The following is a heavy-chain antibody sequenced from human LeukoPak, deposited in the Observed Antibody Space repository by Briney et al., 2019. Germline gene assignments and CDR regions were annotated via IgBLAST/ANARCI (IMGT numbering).Heavy chain of an antibody. D-gene: IGHD3-10*01. V-gene: IGHV3-30*02. J-gene: IGHJ4*02. CDR3: AKGGLQGTNYFGY. Sequence: PGGSLRLSCAASGITFGDYAMHWVRQAPGKGLEWLAYIRYDGVNKYYAESVKGRFVISRDNSKNTLSLQMNSLTDEDTAVYYCAKGGLQGTNYFGYWGQGTLVTVSS. CDR2: IRYDGVNK. CDR1: GITFGDYA.